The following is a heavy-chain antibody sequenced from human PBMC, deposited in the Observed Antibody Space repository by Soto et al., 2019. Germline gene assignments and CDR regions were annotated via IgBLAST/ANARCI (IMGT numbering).Heavy chain of an antibody. CDR1: GGSVSSGSYY. CDR3: ARYSDILTGYYRWFDP. Sequence: PSETLSLTSTVSGGSVSSGSYYWSWIRQPPGKGLEWIGYIYYSGSTNYNPSLKSRVTISVDTSKNQFSLKLSSVTAADTAVYYCARYSDILTGYYRWFDPWGQGTLVTVSS. J-gene: IGHJ5*02. CDR2: IYYSGST. V-gene: IGHV4-61*01. D-gene: IGHD3-9*01.